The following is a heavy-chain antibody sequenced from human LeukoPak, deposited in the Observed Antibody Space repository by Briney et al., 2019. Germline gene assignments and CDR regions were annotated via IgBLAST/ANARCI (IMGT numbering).Heavy chain of an antibody. Sequence: PGGSLRLSCAAAGFTFSSYGMHWVRQAPGKGLDWVAVISYDGSDEYYADSVKGRFTISRDNSKNTLYLQMNSLRAEDTAVYYCAKVPQLWLEYYYFDYWGQGTLVTVSS. CDR3: AKVPQLWLEYYYFDY. CDR1: GFTFSSYG. CDR2: ISYDGSDE. J-gene: IGHJ4*02. V-gene: IGHV3-30*18. D-gene: IGHD5-18*01.